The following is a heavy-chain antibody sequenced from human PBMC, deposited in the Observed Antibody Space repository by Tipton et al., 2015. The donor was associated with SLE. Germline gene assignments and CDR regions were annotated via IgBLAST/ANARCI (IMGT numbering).Heavy chain of an antibody. Sequence: TLSLTCSVSDDSMTSSSYYWGWIRQPPGKGLEWIGSMFYSGNTYYNASLKSRVTMSLDTSKKQFSLKLNSVTAADTAVYYCARGHTGYELYFDYWGQGNLVTVSS. J-gene: IGHJ4*02. CDR3: ARGHTGYELYFDY. V-gene: IGHV4-39*07. CDR2: MFYSGNT. CDR1: DDSMTSSSYY. D-gene: IGHD5-12*01.